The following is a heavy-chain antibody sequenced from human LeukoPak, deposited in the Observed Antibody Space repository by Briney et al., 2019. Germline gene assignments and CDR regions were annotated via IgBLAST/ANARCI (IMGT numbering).Heavy chain of an antibody. J-gene: IGHJ4*02. D-gene: IGHD6-19*01. CDR1: GFTFSNYA. Sequence: PGGSLRLSCAASGFTFSNYAMSWVRQAPGKGLEWVSGISGSGGSTSYADSVKGRFTISRDNSKNTLYLQMSSLRAEDTAVYYCARVLYSSGWYGDHYWGQGTLVTVSS. CDR3: ARVLYSSGWYGDHY. V-gene: IGHV3-23*01. CDR2: ISGSGGST.